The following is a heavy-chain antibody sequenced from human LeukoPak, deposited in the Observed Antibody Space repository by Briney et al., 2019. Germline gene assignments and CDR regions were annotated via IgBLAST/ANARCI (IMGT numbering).Heavy chain of an antibody. V-gene: IGHV3-21*01. CDR1: GFTFSSYS. J-gene: IGHJ4*02. Sequence: GGSLRLSCAASGFTFSSYSMNWVRQAPGKGLEWVSSISSSSSYIYYADSVKGRFTISRGNAKNSLYLQMNSLRAEDTAVYYCARVPLNTRNYDILTGYYFDYWGQGTLVTVSS. CDR2: ISSSSSYI. CDR3: ARVPLNTRNYDILTGYYFDY. D-gene: IGHD3-9*01.